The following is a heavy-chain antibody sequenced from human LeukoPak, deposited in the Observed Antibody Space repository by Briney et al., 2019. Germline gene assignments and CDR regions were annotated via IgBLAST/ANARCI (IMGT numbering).Heavy chain of an antibody. Sequence: PGGSLRLSCAASGFTFSSYSMNWVRQAPGKGLEWASSISSSSSYIYYADSVKGRFTISRDNAKNSLYLQMNSLRAEDTAVYYCARGPVSPSFPDYWGQGTLVTVSS. J-gene: IGHJ4*02. CDR3: ARGPVSPSFPDY. V-gene: IGHV3-21*01. D-gene: IGHD2-8*01. CDR1: GFTFSSYS. CDR2: ISSSSSYI.